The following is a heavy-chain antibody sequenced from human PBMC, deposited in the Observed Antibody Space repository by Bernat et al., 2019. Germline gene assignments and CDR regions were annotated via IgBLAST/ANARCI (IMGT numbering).Heavy chain of an antibody. V-gene: IGHV3-7*01. CDR1: GFSFSSYW. Sequence: EVQLVESGGGLVQPGGSRRLSCVGSGFSFSSYWMTWVRQPPGKGLEWVASINEDGSEEQYVDSVKGRFTISRDSTKNSLYLQMNSLRVEDTAVFYCAKRPGYQIGMEVWGQGTTVTVSS. D-gene: IGHD6-13*01. J-gene: IGHJ6*02. CDR3: AKRPGYQIGMEV. CDR2: INEDGSEE.